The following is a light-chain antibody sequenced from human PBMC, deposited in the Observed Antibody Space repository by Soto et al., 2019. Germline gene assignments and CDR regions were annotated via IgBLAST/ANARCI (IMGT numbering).Light chain of an antibody. Sequence: DIQMTQAPSSLSASVGDRVTITCRARQSISSYLNWYQQKPGTAPKLLIYAASSLQSGVPSRFSASGSGTDFTLTSSSLQAEDFASYYCQQSYSTPYTVGQGTKLVIK. CDR2: AAS. CDR1: QSISSY. CDR3: QQSYSTPYT. J-gene: IGKJ2*01. V-gene: IGKV1-39*01.